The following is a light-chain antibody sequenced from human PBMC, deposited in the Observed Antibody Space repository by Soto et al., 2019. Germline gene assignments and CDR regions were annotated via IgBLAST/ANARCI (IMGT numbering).Light chain of an antibody. Sequence: IFLTQSPGSLSLSSGDRATLSCRASQTVRSSYLAWYQQRPGQAPNLLIYGAFNRATGIPDRFSGSESGRDYNLTISRLDPEEFAFYYCQQYGDSITFGGGTKVEIK. CDR1: QTVRSSY. J-gene: IGKJ4*01. CDR3: QQYGDSIT. CDR2: GAF. V-gene: IGKV3-20*01.